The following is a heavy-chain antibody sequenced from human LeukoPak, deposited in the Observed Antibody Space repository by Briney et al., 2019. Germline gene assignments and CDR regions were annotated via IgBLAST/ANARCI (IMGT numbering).Heavy chain of an antibody. J-gene: IGHJ4*02. D-gene: IGHD5-24*01. CDR2: IRYDGSNK. CDR1: GFTFSSYG. V-gene: IGHV3-30*02. Sequence: GGSLRLSCAASGFTFSSYGMHWVRQAPGKGLEWVAFIRYDGSNKYYADSVKGRFTISRDNAKNSLYLQMNSLRAEDTAVYFCARDPTMATTFDYFDYWGRGTLVTVSS. CDR3: ARDPTMATTFDYFDY.